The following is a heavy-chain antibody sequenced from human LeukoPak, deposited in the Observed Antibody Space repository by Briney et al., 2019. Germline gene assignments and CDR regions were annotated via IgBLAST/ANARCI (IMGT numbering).Heavy chain of an antibody. J-gene: IGHJ4*02. CDR2: ISSSGSTI. CDR3: ARESGKKYCSGGSCYYFDY. CDR1: GFSFSSYS. Sequence: PGGSLRLSCAASGFSFSSYSINWVRQAPGKGLEWLSYISSSGSTIYYADSVKGRFTISRDNAKNSLYLQMNSLRAEDTAVYYCARESGKKYCSGGSCYYFDYWGQGTLVTVSS. V-gene: IGHV3-48*04. D-gene: IGHD2-15*01.